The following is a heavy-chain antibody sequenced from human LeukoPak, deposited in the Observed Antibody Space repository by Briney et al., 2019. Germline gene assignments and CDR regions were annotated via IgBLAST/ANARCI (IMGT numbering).Heavy chain of an antibody. D-gene: IGHD2-15*01. CDR3: ARVVVVAASGRGNWFDP. J-gene: IGHJ5*02. CDR2: INHSGST. V-gene: IGHV4-34*01. Sequence: PSETLSLTCAVYGGSFSGYYWSWIRQPPGKGLEWIGEINHSGSTNYNPSLKSRVTISVDTSKNQFSLKLSSVTAADTAVYYCARVVVVAASGRGNWFDPWGQGTLVTVSS. CDR1: GGSFSGYY.